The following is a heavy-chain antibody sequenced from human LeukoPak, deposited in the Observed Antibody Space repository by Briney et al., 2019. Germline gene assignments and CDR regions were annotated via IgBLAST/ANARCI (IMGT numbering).Heavy chain of an antibody. J-gene: IGHJ5*02. Sequence: GGSLRLSCAASGFTFSSYSMNWVRQAPGKGLEWVSYISSSSSTIYYADSVKGRFTIFRDNAKNSLYLQMNSLRAEDTAVYYCAREYSGSYWWFDPWGQGTLVTVSS. CDR3: AREYSGSYWWFDP. D-gene: IGHD1-26*01. V-gene: IGHV3-48*04. CDR2: ISSSSSTI. CDR1: GFTFSSYS.